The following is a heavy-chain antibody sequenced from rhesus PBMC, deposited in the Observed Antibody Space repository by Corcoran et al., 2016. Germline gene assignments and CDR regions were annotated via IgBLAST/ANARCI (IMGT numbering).Heavy chain of an antibody. CDR2: IGGSSGST. D-gene: IGHD2-21*01. J-gene: IGHJ2*01. Sequence: QVQLQESGPGLVKPSETLSLTCAVSGYSISSGYGWSWIRQPPGKGLEWIGYIGGSSGSTNYNPSLKSRVTISKDTSKTQFSLNLCSVTAADTAVYYCARVWYYWYFDLWGPGTPITISS. CDR3: ARVWYYWYFDL. V-gene: IGHV4-127*01. CDR1: GYSISSGYG.